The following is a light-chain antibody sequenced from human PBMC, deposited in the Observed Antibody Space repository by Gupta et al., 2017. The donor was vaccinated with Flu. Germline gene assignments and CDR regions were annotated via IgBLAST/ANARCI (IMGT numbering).Light chain of an antibody. CDR1: SRDIGGNNY. Sequence: QSALTQPPSASGSPGQSVAISCTGTSRDIGGNNYVSWYQQHPGKAHKLMIYEGNKRPSGVPDRFSGSKSGNTASLTVSGLQAEDEADYYCCSYGINDVFGSGTKVTVL. CDR2: EGN. J-gene: IGLJ1*01. V-gene: IGLV2-8*01. CDR3: CSYGINDV.